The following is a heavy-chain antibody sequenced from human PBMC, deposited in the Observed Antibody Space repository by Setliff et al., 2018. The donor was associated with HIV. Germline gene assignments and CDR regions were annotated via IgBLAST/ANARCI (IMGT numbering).Heavy chain of an antibody. V-gene: IGHV3-30*18. CDR3: AKVSSPYTTSSFVLDY. J-gene: IGHJ4*02. Sequence: PGGSLRLSCAASGFTFSNYEMNWVRQAPGKGLEWVAVILYDESDKYYADSVKGRFTISRDNSKNTVYLQMNSLRLEDTAVYYCAKVSSPYTTSSFVLDYWGQGTLVTVSS. D-gene: IGHD6-6*01. CDR2: ILYDESDK. CDR1: GFTFSNYE.